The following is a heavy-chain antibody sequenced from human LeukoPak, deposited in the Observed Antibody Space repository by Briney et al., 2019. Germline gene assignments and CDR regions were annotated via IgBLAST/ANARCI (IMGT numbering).Heavy chain of an antibody. J-gene: IGHJ5*02. CDR1: GFSFSTYG. CDR3: ARDRYGATSLNWFDP. CDR2: ISGTSSTI. V-gene: IGHV3-48*02. Sequence: SGGSLRLSCAASGFSFSTYGMNWVRQAPGKGLEWVSYISGTSSTIYYADSVKGRSTISRDNAKNSLYLQMNSLRDEDTAVYYCARDRYGATSLNWFDPWGQGTLVTVSS. D-gene: IGHD4/OR15-4a*01.